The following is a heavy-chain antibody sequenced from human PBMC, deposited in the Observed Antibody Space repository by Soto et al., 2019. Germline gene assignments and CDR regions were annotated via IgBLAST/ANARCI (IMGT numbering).Heavy chain of an antibody. CDR1: GGTFSSYA. CDR3: ARGYPLWSPYFYYYMDV. CDR2: IIPIFGTA. D-gene: IGHD5-18*01. J-gene: IGHJ6*03. V-gene: IGHV1-69*01. Sequence: CKASGGTFSSYAISWVRQAPGQGLEWMGGIIPIFGTANYAQKFQGRVTITADESTSTAYMELSSLRAEDTAVYYCARGYPLWSPYFYYYMDVWGQGTTVTVSS.